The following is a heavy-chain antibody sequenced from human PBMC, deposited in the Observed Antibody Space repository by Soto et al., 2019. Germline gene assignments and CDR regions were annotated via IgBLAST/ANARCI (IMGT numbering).Heavy chain of an antibody. CDR2: INHSGST. CDR3: ARGSEGYSSGCIFDY. Sequence: SETLSLTCAVYGGSFSGYYWSWIRQPPGKGLEWIGEINHSGSTNYNPSLKSRVTISVDTSKNQFSLKLSSVTAADTAVYYCARGSEGYSSGCIFDYWGQGTLVTVSS. J-gene: IGHJ4*02. CDR1: GGSFSGYY. V-gene: IGHV4-34*01. D-gene: IGHD6-19*01.